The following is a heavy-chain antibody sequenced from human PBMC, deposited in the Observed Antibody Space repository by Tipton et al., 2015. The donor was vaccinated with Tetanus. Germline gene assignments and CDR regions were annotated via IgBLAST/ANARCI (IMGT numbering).Heavy chain of an antibody. CDR1: GGSVSSGTYY. J-gene: IGHJ4*02. CDR2: IHPSGST. Sequence: GLVKPSEALSLTCTVSGGSVSSGTYYWSWIRQPPGKGLEWIGYIHPSGSTNYNPSLTSRVTLSQDTSKSQFSLKLSSVTAADTAVYYCSRGVDRTKAGIDWGQGTLVPVSS. D-gene: IGHD5-12*01. V-gene: IGHV4-61*01. CDR3: SRGVDRTKAGID.